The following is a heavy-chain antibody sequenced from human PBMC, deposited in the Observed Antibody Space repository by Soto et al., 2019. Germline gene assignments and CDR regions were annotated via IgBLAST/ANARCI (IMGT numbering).Heavy chain of an antibody. D-gene: IGHD3-22*01. J-gene: IGHJ4*02. CDR1: GNSLTSHW. CDR2: IYPGDSDA. CDR3: ARRSDESGYYDSSGPFDY. V-gene: IGHV5-51*01. Sequence: GESLKISRQGSGNSLTSHWIGLVRQIPGKSPEWMRIIYPGDSDARYSPSFQGKVTISADKTISTAYLQWSSLKASVSARYYCARRSDESGYYDSSGPFDYWGQGTLVTVSS.